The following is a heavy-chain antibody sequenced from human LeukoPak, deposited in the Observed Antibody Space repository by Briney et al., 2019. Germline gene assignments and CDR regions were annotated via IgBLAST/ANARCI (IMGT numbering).Heavy chain of an antibody. V-gene: IGHV3-23*01. J-gene: IGHJ4*02. CDR2: LSGNGAKT. Sequence: LLGGSMRLSCAASGFTFSSYALSWVRPAPGKGLEWVSALSGNGAKTYYADSVKGRFTVYRDNSKNTLYLQMNSLRVDDTAIYYCAKDHGDYSFDYWGQGTLVTVSS. D-gene: IGHD4-17*01. CDR1: GFTFSSYA. CDR3: AKDHGDYSFDY.